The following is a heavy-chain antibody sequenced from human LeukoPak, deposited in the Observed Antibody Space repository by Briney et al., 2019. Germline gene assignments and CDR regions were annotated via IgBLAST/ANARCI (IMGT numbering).Heavy chain of an antibody. CDR2: ITGSGDTT. D-gene: IGHD3-3*01. CDR1: GFTVSSNY. V-gene: IGHV3-23*01. J-gene: IGHJ4*02. Sequence: GGSLRLSCAASGFTVSSNYMSWVRQAPGKGLEWLSEITGSGDTTDYADSVKGRLTISRDNLKNTLYLEMNSLRAEDTAVYYCAKHPTRSYDFWSGYFILWGQGTLVTVSS. CDR3: AKHPTRSYDFWSGYFIL.